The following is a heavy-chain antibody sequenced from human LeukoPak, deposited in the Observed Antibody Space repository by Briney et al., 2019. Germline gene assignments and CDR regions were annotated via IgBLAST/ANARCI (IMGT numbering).Heavy chain of an antibody. CDR2: IYYSGGT. CDR3: ASHGWFGDPSFDY. Sequence: PSETLSLTCTVSGGSISSSSYYWGWIRQPPGKGLEWIGSIYYSGGTYYNPSLKSRVTISVDTSKNQFSLKLSSVTAADTAVYYCASHGWFGDPSFDYWGQGTLVTVSS. J-gene: IGHJ4*02. D-gene: IGHD3-10*01. V-gene: IGHV4-39*07. CDR1: GGSISSSSYY.